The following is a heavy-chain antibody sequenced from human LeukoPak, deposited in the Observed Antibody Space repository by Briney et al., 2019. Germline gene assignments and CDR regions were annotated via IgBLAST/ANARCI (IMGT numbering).Heavy chain of an antibody. J-gene: IGHJ5*02. Sequence: PSETLSLTCTVSGGSISSHYWGWIRQPPGKGLEWIGYVQDSGSTNYNPSLKSRVTISLDTSRNHVSLKLTSVTAADTAVYYCARGGSSGSFNWFDPWGQGILVTVSS. CDR3: ARGGSSGSFNWFDP. D-gene: IGHD5-12*01. CDR1: GGSISSHY. CDR2: VQDSGST. V-gene: IGHV4-59*11.